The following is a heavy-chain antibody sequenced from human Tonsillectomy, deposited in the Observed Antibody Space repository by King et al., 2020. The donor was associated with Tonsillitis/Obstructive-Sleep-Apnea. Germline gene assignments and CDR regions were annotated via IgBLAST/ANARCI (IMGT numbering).Heavy chain of an antibody. D-gene: IGHD2-2*01. CDR2: INSDGSST. CDR1: GFIFSSYW. J-gene: IGHJ6*02. V-gene: IGHV3-74*01. Sequence: VQLVESGGDLVQPGGSLRLSCAASGFIFSSYWMHWVRQAPGKGLVWVSGINSDGSSTSYADSVKGRFTISRDNAKNTLYLQMNSLRVEDTAVYYCAREGGDIVVPAGYYYYSGMDVWGQGTTVTVSS. CDR3: AREGGDIVVPAGYYYYSGMDV.